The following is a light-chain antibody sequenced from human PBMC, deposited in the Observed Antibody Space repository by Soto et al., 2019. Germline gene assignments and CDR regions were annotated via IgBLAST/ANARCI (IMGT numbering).Light chain of an antibody. J-gene: IGKJ4*01. CDR1: QSVTYN. CDR3: QQYKNWPPLT. V-gene: IGKV3-15*01. Sequence: EIVMTQSPATLSVSPGETATLSCRASQSVTYNLAWYQQKPGQGPRLLIYGAFTRATGIPARFSGSGSGTEFTLTISSLQSEDFAVYYCQQYKNWPPLTFGGGTKXXXK. CDR2: GAF.